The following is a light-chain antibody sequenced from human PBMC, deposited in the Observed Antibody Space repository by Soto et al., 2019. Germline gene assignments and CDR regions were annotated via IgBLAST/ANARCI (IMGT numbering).Light chain of an antibody. CDR1: QSVRSSH. Sequence: EIVLTQSQATLSLSPGERAALSCLASQSVRSSHLAWYQQKPGQAPRLLIYGASSRATGIPDRFSGSGSGTDFTLTISRLEPEDFAVYYCQQYSTSPPTFGGGTKVDIK. V-gene: IGKV3-20*01. CDR3: QQYSTSPPT. CDR2: GAS. J-gene: IGKJ4*01.